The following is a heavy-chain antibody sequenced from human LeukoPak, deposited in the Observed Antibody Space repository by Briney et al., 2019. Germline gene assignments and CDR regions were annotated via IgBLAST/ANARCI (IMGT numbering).Heavy chain of an antibody. V-gene: IGHV4-4*02. CDR3: ATYLYGGDYGSYFFAY. Sequence: SEALSLTCAVSRGSITIRHWWTWAGQPPGRGLEWSGEIYQGVTTNYNPSLWRRVTMSVEKSKNQFYLKISTVTEPNTPVYYIATYLYGGDYGSYFFAYWGQGTMVTVSP. CDR2: IYQGVTT. D-gene: IGHD4-23*01. CDR1: RGSITIRHW. J-gene: IGHJ4*02.